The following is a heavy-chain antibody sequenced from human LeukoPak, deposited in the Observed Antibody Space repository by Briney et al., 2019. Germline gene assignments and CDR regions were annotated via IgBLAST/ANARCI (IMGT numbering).Heavy chain of an antibody. J-gene: IGHJ4*02. Sequence: ASVKVSCKTAGYNFNRYTITWVRQAPGQGLEWMGWVSTSNGDTSYADKFQGRVTMTTETVTKTAYMELRRLRSGDTAMYFCARVSDTSMVTPGFDSWGQGTLVTVSS. CDR2: VSTSNGDT. V-gene: IGHV1-18*01. CDR3: ARVSDTSMVTPGFDS. D-gene: IGHD5-18*01. CDR1: GYNFNRYT.